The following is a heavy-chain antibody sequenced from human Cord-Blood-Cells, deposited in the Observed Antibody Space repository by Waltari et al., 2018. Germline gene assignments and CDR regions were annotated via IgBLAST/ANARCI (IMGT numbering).Heavy chain of an antibody. V-gene: IGHV5-51*01. CDR1: GYSFTSYW. D-gene: IGHD6-6*01. CDR2: IYPSDSDT. J-gene: IGHJ3*02. CDR3: ARLIAARPGNDAFDI. Sequence: AEVKKPGESLKISCKGSGYSFTSYWIGWVRQMPGKGLEWMGIIYPSDSDTRYSPSFQGQVTISADKSISTAYLQWSSLKASDTAMYYCARLIAARPGNDAFDIWGQGTMVTVSS.